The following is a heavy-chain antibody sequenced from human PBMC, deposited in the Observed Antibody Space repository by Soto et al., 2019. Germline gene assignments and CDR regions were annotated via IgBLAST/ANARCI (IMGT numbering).Heavy chain of an antibody. Sequence: QVQLVQSGAEVKKPGSSVKVSCKASGGTFSSYAISWVRQAPGQGLEWMGGIMPIFGTANCAQKFQGRVTITADESTSTAYMELSSLRSEDTAVYYCARAPLWFGELSTYYYYYGMDVWGQGTTVTVSS. CDR1: GGTFSSYA. J-gene: IGHJ6*02. CDR3: ARAPLWFGELSTYYYYYGMDV. V-gene: IGHV1-69*01. D-gene: IGHD3-10*01. CDR2: IMPIFGTA.